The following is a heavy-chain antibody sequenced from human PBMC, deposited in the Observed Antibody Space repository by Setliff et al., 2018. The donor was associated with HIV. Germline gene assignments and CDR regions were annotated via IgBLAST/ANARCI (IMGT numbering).Heavy chain of an antibody. Sequence: ASVKVSCKASGYTFTSYGISWVRQAPGQGLEWMGWISAYNGNTNYAQKFQGRVTMTRDTSINTAYMELSRLRSDDTAMYYCAKDGGELCWGQGTLVTVSS. CDR3: AKDGGELC. CDR1: GYTFTSYG. CDR2: ISAYNGNT. D-gene: IGHD2-21*01. V-gene: IGHV1-18*01. J-gene: IGHJ4*02.